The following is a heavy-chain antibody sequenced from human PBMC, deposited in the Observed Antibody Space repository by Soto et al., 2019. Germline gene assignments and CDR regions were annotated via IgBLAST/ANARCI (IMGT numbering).Heavy chain of an antibody. J-gene: IGHJ4*02. CDR3: ARESEQWLVPDFDY. CDR1: GFTFSSYS. CDR2: ISSSSSTI. D-gene: IGHD6-19*01. Sequence: GGSLRLSCAASGFTFSSYSMNWVRQAPGKGLEWVSYISSSSSTIYYADSVKGRFTISRDNAKNSLYLQMNSLRDEDTAVYYCARESEQWLVPDFDYWGQGTLVTVSS. V-gene: IGHV3-48*02.